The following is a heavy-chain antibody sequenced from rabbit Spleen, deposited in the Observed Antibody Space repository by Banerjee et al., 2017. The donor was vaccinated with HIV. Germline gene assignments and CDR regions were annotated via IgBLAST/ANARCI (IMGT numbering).Heavy chain of an antibody. Sequence: QEQLVESGGGLVQPEGSLTLTCKASGFSFSTDYDMCWVRQAPGKGLEWIACINAGSGGNIAYASWAKGRFTISKASSTTVTLQMTSLTVADTATYFCARGSATMTMVITGFYLSLWGPGTLVTVS. CDR1: GFSFSTDYD. V-gene: IGHV1S45*01. CDR3: ARGSATMTMVITGFYLSL. J-gene: IGHJ4*01. D-gene: IGHD2-1*01. CDR2: INAGSGGNI.